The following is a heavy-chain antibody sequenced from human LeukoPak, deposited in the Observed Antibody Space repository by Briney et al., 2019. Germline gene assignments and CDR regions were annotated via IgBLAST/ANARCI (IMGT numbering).Heavy chain of an antibody. CDR2: IIPIFGTA. V-gene: IGHV1-69*05. CDR3: ARAPITGTTFDY. Sequence: SVMVSCKASGGTFSSYAIGWVRQAPGQGLEWMGGIIPIFGTANYAQKFQGRVTITTDESTSTAYMELSSLRSEDTAVYYCARAPITGTTFDYWGQGTLDTVSS. J-gene: IGHJ4*02. CDR1: GGTFSSYA. D-gene: IGHD1-20*01.